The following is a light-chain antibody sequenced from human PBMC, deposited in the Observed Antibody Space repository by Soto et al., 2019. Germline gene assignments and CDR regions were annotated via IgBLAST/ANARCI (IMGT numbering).Light chain of an antibody. V-gene: IGKV3-20*01. Sequence: EIVLTQSPGTLSLSPGERATLSCRASQTVSTNYLAWFQHKPGQAPRLLIYGASSRATGLPDRFSGSGSGTDFTLTINRLESEDFAVYFCQQYSYSPFTFGGGTKVEIK. CDR2: GAS. CDR3: QQYSYSPFT. CDR1: QTVSTNY. J-gene: IGKJ4*01.